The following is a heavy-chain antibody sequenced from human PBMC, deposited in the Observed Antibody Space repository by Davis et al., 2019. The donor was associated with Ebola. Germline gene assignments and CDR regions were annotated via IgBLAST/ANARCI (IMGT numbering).Heavy chain of an antibody. Sequence: GESLKISCAASGFIFSNYWMSWVRQAPGKGPEWVAIIKQDGGEKYYVDSVKGRFTISRDNAKNSLYLQMNSLRVEDTAVYYCAREYELLLSYWGQGTLVTVSS. CDR2: IKQDGGEK. J-gene: IGHJ4*02. V-gene: IGHV3-7*01. D-gene: IGHD2-2*01. CDR1: GFIFSNYW. CDR3: AREYELLLSY.